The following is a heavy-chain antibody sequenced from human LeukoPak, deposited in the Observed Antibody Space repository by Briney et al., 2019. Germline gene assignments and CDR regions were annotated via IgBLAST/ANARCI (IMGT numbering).Heavy chain of an antibody. V-gene: IGHV4-4*07. CDR3: AREDSGSYREFDY. Sequence: PSETLSLTCTVSGGSISSYYWSWIRQPAGKGLEWIGRIYTSGSTNYDASLKSRVSMSVDTSKNQFSLKLSSVTAADTAVFYCAREDSGSYREFDYWGQGTLVTVSS. CDR1: GGSISSYY. D-gene: IGHD1-26*01. J-gene: IGHJ4*02. CDR2: IYTSGST.